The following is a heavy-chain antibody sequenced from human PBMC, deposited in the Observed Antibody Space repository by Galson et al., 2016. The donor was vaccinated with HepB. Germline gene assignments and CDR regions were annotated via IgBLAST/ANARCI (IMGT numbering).Heavy chain of an antibody. J-gene: IGHJ3*02. CDR1: GGTFNSFA. D-gene: IGHD6-19*01. Sequence: SVKVSCKASGGTFNSFAISWVRQAPGQGLEWMGGIIPIFGTATYAQKFQGRVTIIAGESSRTDYMEVSSLRPEVTAVYYCAAGSSGWFDGFAFDIWGQGTMVTVSS. CDR3: AAGSSGWFDGFAFDI. CDR2: IIPIFGTA. V-gene: IGHV1-69*13.